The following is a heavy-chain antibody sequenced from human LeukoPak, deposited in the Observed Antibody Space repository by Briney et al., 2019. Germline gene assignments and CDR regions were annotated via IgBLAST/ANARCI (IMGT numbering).Heavy chain of an antibody. CDR3: AKDIHASGSYGFDY. CDR2: ISGSGGGT. J-gene: IGHJ4*02. CDR1: GFTFSSYA. Sequence: PGGSLTLSCAASGFTFSSYAMSWVRHAPGKGLEWVSTISGSGGGTHYADSVKGRFTISRDNSKNTLYLQMNSLRAEDTAVYYCAKDIHASGSYGFDYWGQGTLVTAS. D-gene: IGHD3-10*01. V-gene: IGHV3-23*01.